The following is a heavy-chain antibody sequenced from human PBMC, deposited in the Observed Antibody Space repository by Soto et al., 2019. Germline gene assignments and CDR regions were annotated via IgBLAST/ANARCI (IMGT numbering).Heavy chain of an antibody. CDR3: AKEVRFLEWLLHGPFDY. CDR1: GFTFSSYA. D-gene: IGHD3-3*01. Sequence: PGGSLRLSCAASGFTFSSYAMSWVRQAPGEGLEWVSAISGSGGSTYYADSVRGRFTISRDNSKNTLYLQMNSLRAEDTAVYYCAKEVRFLEWLLHGPFDYWGQGTLVTVSS. CDR2: ISGSGGST. V-gene: IGHV3-23*01. J-gene: IGHJ4*02.